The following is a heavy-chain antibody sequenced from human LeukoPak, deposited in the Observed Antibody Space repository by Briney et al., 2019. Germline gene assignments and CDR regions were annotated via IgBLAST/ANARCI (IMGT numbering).Heavy chain of an antibody. CDR3: ARSYYDILTGYYPHFDY. CDR1: GFTFSSYS. J-gene: IGHJ4*02. V-gene: IGHV3-21*01. D-gene: IGHD3-9*01. CDR2: ISSSSSYI. Sequence: PGGSLRLSCAASGFTFSSYSMNWVRQAPGKGLEWVSSISSSSSYIYYADSVKGRFTISRDNAKNSLYLQMNSLRAEDTAVYYCARSYYDILTGYYPHFDYWGQGTLVTVSS.